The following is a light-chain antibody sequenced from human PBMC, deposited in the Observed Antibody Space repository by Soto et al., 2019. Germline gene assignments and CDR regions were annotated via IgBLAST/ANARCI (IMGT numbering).Light chain of an antibody. CDR2: DVS. Sequence: QSVLTQPRSVSGSPGKSVTISCTGTSSDVGGYNYVSWYQQHPGKAPKLMIYDVSKRPSGVPDRFSGSKSGNTSSLTISGLQAEDEADYYCCSYAGSYWVFGGGTQLTVL. J-gene: IGLJ3*02. CDR1: SSDVGGYNY. V-gene: IGLV2-11*01. CDR3: CSYAGSYWV.